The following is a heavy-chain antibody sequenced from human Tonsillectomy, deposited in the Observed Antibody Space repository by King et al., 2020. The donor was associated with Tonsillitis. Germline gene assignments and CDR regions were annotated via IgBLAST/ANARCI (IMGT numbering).Heavy chain of an antibody. V-gene: IGHV2-5*01. CDR3: AHKWIWERNRSYFDY. J-gene: IGHJ4*02. D-gene: IGHD3-16*02. Sequence: TLKESGPTLVKPTQTLTLTCTFSGFSLTTSGVGVGWTRQPPGKALEWLALLYWNDDKRYSPSLKRRLTITKDTSKNQVVLTMANMDPVDTATYYCAHKWIWERNRSYFDYWGQGTLVTVSS. CDR1: GFSLTTSGVG. CDR2: LYWNDDK.